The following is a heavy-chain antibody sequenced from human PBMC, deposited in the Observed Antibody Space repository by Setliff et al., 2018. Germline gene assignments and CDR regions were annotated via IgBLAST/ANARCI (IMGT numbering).Heavy chain of an antibody. J-gene: IGHJ4*01. CDR1: GGSISSGNHF. V-gene: IGHV4-61*02. D-gene: IGHD6-25*01. Sequence: SETLSLTCTLSGGSISSGNHFWSWIRQPAGKGLEWIGRIYTSGSPKYIPSLKSRVTMSVDAARKQLSLKISSMTAADAGVYYCRFWSGYYKNDFWGHGTLVTVSS. CDR3: RFWSGYYKNDF. CDR2: IYTSGSP.